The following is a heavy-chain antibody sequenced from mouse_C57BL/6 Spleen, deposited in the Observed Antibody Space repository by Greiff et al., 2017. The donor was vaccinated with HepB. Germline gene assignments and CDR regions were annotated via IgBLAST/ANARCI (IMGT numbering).Heavy chain of an antibody. D-gene: IGHD3-2*02. CDR2: IHPSDSDT. Sequence: QVQLQQPGAELVKPGASVKVSCKASGYTFTSYWMHWVKQRPGQGLEWIGRIHPSDSDTNYNQKFKGKATLTVDKSSSTAYMQISSLTSEDSSVYYCATSDSSGYYGYAMDYWGQGTSVTVSS. V-gene: IGHV1-74*01. J-gene: IGHJ4*01. CDR1: GYTFTSYW. CDR3: ATSDSSGYYGYAMDY.